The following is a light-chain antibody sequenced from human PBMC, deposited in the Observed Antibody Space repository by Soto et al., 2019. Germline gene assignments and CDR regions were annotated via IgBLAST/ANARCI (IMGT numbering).Light chain of an antibody. V-gene: IGLV2-14*01. J-gene: IGLJ1*01. Sequence: QSVLTQPASVSGSPGQSITISCTGTSSDIGSYNFVSWYQHHPGKAPKLLIYEVRYRPSGISDRFSGSKSANTASLTISGRQAEDEADYFCPSYKSTTPPPPFVFGSGTKVTVL. CDR2: EVR. CDR3: PSYKSTTPPPPFV. CDR1: SSDIGSYNF.